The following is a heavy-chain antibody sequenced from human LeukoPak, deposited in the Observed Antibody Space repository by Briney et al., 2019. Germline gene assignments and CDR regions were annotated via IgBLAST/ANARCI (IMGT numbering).Heavy chain of an antibody. J-gene: IGHJ6*02. CDR3: ARGGSSGWYRLNYYYGMDV. CDR1: GYTFTSYD. Sequence: ASEKVSCKASGYTFTSYDINWVRQATGQGLEWMGWMNPNSGNTGYAQKFQGRVTMTRNTSISTAYMELSSLRSEDTAVYYCARGGSSGWYRLNYYYGMDVWGQGTTVTVSS. V-gene: IGHV1-8*01. CDR2: MNPNSGNT. D-gene: IGHD6-19*01.